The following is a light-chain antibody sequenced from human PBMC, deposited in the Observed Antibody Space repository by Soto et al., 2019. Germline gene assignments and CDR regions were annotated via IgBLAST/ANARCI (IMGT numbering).Light chain of an antibody. Sequence: EIVLTQSPATLSLSPGERATLSCRASQSVSSSYLAWYQQRPGQAPRLLIYGASTRATGIPDRFSGSGSETDFTLTISSLQPEDFAVYYCQQDYNLPWTFGHGTKVDIK. CDR3: QQDYNLPWT. J-gene: IGKJ1*01. V-gene: IGKV3D-7*01. CDR2: GAS. CDR1: QSVSSSY.